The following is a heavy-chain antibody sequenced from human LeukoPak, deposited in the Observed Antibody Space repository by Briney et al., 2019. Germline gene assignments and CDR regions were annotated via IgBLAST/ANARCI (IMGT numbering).Heavy chain of an antibody. CDR1: GYSISSGYY. CDR2: IYHSGST. J-gene: IGHJ3*01. Sequence: SETLSLTCTVSGYSISSGYYWGWIRQPPGKGLEWIGSIYHSGSTYYNPSLKSRVTISVDTSKNQFSLNLGSVTAADTAVYYCARDAHIRMAFDVWGQGTRVTVSS. V-gene: IGHV4-38-2*02. D-gene: IGHD3-10*01. CDR3: ARDAHIRMAFDV.